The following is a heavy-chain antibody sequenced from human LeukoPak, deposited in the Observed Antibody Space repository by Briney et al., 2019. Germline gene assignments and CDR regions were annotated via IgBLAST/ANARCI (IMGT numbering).Heavy chain of an antibody. CDR1: GGSLNNYY. CDR2: IYYSGTT. CDR3: ARKVSGWFDA. V-gene: IGHV4-59*01. Sequence: PSETLSLTCTVSGGSLNNYYWSWIRQPPGKRLEWIGYIYYSGTTNYNPSLKSRATISLDTSKNQFSLKLSSVTAADTAVYYCARKVSGWFDAWGQGTLVTVSS. D-gene: IGHD3-10*01. J-gene: IGHJ5*02.